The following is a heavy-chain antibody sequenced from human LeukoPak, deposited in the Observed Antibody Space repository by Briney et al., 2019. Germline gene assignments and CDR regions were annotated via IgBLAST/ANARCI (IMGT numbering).Heavy chain of an antibody. V-gene: IGHV3-66*01. CDR2: IYIDGNT. CDR1: GLTVSRNY. Sequence: GGSLRLSCAASGLTVSRNYMSWVCQAPGKGLEWVSVIYIDGNTYYADSVKGRFTISRDNSKNTVYLQMSSLRAEDTAVYYCARGDGYNFFDYWGQGTLVTVSS. D-gene: IGHD5-24*01. J-gene: IGHJ4*02. CDR3: ARGDGYNFFDY.